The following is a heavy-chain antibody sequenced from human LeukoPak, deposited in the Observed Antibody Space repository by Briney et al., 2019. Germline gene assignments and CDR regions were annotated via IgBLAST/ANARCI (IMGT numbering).Heavy chain of an antibody. J-gene: IGHJ4*02. D-gene: IGHD1-1*01. CDR2: IGSGSSTI. Sequence: ASVKVSCKASGGTFSSYAISWVRQAPGKGLEWLSYIGSGSSTIYYADSVRGRFTISRDNAKNSQYLEMDSLRAEDTAVYYCARALNLLDPVTLDNWGQGTLVTVSS. V-gene: IGHV3-48*01. CDR1: GGTFSSYA. CDR3: ARALNLLDPVTLDN.